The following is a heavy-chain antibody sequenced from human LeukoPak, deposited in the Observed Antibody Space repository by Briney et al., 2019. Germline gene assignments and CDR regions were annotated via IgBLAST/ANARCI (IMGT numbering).Heavy chain of an antibody. CDR3: ARRGRWFGELDY. CDR1: GGSISSYY. V-gene: IGHV4-59*01. CDR2: IYYSGST. D-gene: IGHD3-10*01. J-gene: IGHJ4*02. Sequence: SETLSLTCTVSGGSISSYYWSWIRQPPGKGLEWIGYIYYSGSTNYNPSLKSRVTISVDTSKNQFSLKLSSVTAADTAVYYCARRGRWFGELDYWGQGTLVTVSS.